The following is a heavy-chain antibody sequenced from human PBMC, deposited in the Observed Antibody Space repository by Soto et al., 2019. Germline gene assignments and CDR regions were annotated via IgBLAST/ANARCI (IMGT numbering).Heavy chain of an antibody. J-gene: IGHJ4*02. V-gene: IGHV3-23*01. CDR2: ISGGGDAT. CDR1: GFTFGNYA. CDR3: AKKSLGSITLPALYYFDY. Sequence: EVQLLESGGGLVQPGGSLRLSCAASGFTFGNYAFSWVRQAPGKGLEWVSVISGGGDATYYPDSVKGRFTTSRDNSKNKVYLRVNSLRAEDTAVYYCAKKSLGSITLPALYYFDYWGQGTLVTVSS. D-gene: IGHD7-27*01.